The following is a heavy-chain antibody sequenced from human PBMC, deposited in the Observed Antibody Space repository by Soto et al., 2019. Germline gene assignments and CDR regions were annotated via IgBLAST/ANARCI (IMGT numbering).Heavy chain of an antibody. CDR1: GVTFSSYG. V-gene: IGHV3-33*01. D-gene: IGHD5-12*01. Sequence: QVQLVESGGGVVQPGRSLRLSCAASGVTFSSYGMHWVRQAPGKVLEWVAVIWYDVSNKYYADSVKGRFTISRDNSKNSLYLQMNSLRAGDTAVYYCARDGGCRDGYTVGGKWFDTWGQGTLVTVSS. CDR3: ARDGGCRDGYTVGGKWFDT. J-gene: IGHJ5*02. CDR2: IWYDVSNK.